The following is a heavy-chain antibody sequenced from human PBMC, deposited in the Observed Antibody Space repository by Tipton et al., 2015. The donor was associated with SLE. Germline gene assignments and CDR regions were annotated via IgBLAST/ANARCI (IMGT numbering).Heavy chain of an antibody. V-gene: IGHV3-7*03. CDR1: GFTFSSYW. J-gene: IGHJ3*02. CDR3: ARARLGYYYDSSGYSDAFDI. Sequence: SLRLSCAASGFTFSSYWMSWVRQAPGKGLEWVANIKQDGSEKYYVDSVRGRFTISRDNAKNSLYLQMNSLRAEDTAVYYCARARLGYYYDSSGYSDAFDIWGQGTMVTVSS. D-gene: IGHD3-22*01. CDR2: IKQDGSEK.